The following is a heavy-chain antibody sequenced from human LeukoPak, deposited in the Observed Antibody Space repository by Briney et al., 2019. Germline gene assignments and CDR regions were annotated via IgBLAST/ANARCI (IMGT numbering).Heavy chain of an antibody. Sequence: SETLSLTCTVSGGSISGYYWSWIRQPPEKGLEWIGYIYYSGNTNYNLSLKSRVTISLDTSKNQFSLKLSSVTAADTAVYYCASESSSWSIFDYWGQGILVTVSS. J-gene: IGHJ4*02. V-gene: IGHV4-59*08. D-gene: IGHD6-13*01. CDR1: GGSISGYY. CDR3: ASESSSWSIFDY. CDR2: IYYSGNT.